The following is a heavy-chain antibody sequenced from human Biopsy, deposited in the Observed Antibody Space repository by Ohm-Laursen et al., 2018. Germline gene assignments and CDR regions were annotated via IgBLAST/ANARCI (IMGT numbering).Heavy chain of an antibody. CDR1: DDSIRHFY. J-gene: IGHJ3*01. D-gene: IGHD3-3*01. CDR3: ARLGNFWNAEDGLDL. Sequence: SVTLSLTCTVSDDSIRHFYWTWIRQPPGQGLEWIGHASYSGYTNYNPSLKGRVTISVDTSKTHFSLNLRSVTAADTAVYSCARLGNFWNAEDGLDLWGLGTMVTVSS. CDR2: ASYSGYT. V-gene: IGHV4-59*08.